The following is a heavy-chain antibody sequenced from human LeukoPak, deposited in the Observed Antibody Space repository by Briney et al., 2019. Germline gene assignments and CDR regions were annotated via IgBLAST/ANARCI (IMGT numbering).Heavy chain of an antibody. CDR3: VRDKVVESNTASLFGY. D-gene: IGHD3-22*01. CDR2: ISYDGSNK. Sequence: PGRSLRLSCAASGFTFSSYAMHWVRQAPGKGLEWVAVISYDGSNKYYADSVKGRFTISRDNSKNTLYLQMNSLRAEDTAVYYCVRDKVVESNTASLFGYWGQGTLVTVSS. J-gene: IGHJ4*02. V-gene: IGHV3-30-3*01. CDR1: GFTFSSYA.